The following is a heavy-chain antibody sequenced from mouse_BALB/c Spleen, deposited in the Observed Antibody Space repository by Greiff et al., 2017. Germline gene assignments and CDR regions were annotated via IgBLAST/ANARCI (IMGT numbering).Heavy chain of an antibody. CDR2: INSNGGST. J-gene: IGHJ2*01. D-gene: IGHD1-2*01. Sequence: EVHLVESGGGLVKLGGSLKLSCAASGFTFSSYYMSWVRQTPEKRLELVAAINSNGGSTYYPDTVKGRFTISRDNAKNTLYLQMSSLKSEDTALYYCAREDYYGYYFDYWGQGTTLTVSS. V-gene: IGHV5-6-2*01. CDR1: GFTFSSYY. CDR3: AREDYYGYYFDY.